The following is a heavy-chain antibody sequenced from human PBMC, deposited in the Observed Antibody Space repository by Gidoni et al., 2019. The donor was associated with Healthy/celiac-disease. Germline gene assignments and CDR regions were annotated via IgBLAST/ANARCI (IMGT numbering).Heavy chain of an antibody. CDR3: ARGRPCTNGVCYIFDY. CDR1: GGSFSRYY. D-gene: IGHD2-8*01. J-gene: IGHJ4*02. Sequence: QVQLQQWGAGLSKPSAPLSLTCSVYGGSFSRYYWGWIRQPPEKGLEWNGEINHSGSTNYNPSLKSRVTISVDTSKNQFSLKLSSVTAADTAVYYCARGRPCTNGVCYIFDYWGQGTLVTVSS. CDR2: INHSGST. V-gene: IGHV4-34*01.